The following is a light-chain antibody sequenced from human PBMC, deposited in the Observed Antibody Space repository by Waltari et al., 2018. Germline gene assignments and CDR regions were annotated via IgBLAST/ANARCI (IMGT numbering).Light chain of an antibody. CDR3: SAWDTSLYVWV. Sequence: QAGLTQPPSVSKDLRQTVTLTCAGDSNNVGNQGAAWLQQHQGPPPKLLSYRDNNRPSGISERFSASRSGNTASLTITGLQPEDEADYYCSAWDTSLYVWVFGGGTKVTVL. CDR2: RDN. J-gene: IGLJ3*02. V-gene: IGLV10-54*04. CDR1: SNNVGNQG.